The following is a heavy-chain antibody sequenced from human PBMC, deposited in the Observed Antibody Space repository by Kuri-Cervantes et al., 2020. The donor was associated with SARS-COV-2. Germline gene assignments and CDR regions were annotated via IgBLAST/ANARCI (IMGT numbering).Heavy chain of an antibody. D-gene: IGHD1-1*01. CDR2: IYYSGST. V-gene: IGHV4-34*01. CDR1: GGSFSGYY. CDR3: ARLAERLPLDDY. J-gene: IGHJ4*02. Sequence: ESLKISCTVYGGSFSGYYWSWIRQPPGKGLEWIGSIYYSGSTYYNPSLKSRVTISVDKSKNQFSLKLSSVTAADTAVYYCARLAERLPLDDYWGQGTLVTVSS.